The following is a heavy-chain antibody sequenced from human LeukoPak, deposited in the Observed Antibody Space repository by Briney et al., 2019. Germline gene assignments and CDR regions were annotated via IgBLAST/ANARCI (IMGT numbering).Heavy chain of an antibody. J-gene: IGHJ3*02. V-gene: IGHV3-21*01. CDR1: GFTFSSYS. CDR2: ISSSSSYI. D-gene: IGHD1-26*01. Sequence: PGGSLRLSCAASGFTFSSYSMNWVRQAPGKGLEWVSSISSSSSYIYYADSVKGRFTISRDNAKNSLYLQMNSLRAEDTAVYYCARFRIVGATSDAFDIWGQGIMVTVSS. CDR3: ARFRIVGATSDAFDI.